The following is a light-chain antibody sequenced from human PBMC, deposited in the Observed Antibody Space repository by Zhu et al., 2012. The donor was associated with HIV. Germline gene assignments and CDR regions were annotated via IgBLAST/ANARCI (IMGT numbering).Light chain of an antibody. V-gene: IGKV3-15*01. CDR3: QQYNYWPQT. Sequence: DIVMTQSPATLSVSPGERATLSCRASQNFNSKLAWYQQKPGQAPRLLIYAASTRATGIPARFSGSGSGTEFTLTISSMQSEDFAVYYCQQYNYWPQTFGPGTKVDIK. CDR1: QNFNSK. CDR2: AAS. J-gene: IGKJ3*01.